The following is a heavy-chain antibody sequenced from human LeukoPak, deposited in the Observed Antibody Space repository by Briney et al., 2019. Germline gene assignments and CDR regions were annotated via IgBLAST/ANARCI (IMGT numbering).Heavy chain of an antibody. V-gene: IGHV3-11*05. D-gene: IGHD3-3*01. CDR3: ARVFPWRKSGP. J-gene: IGHJ5*02. CDR2: ISSSSSYT. CDR1: GFTFSDYD. Sequence: GGSLRLSCAASGFTFSDYDMSWIRQAPGKGLEWVSYISSSSSYTNYADSVKGRFTISRDNAKNSLYLQMNSLRAEDTAVCYCARVFPWRKSGPWGQGTLVTVSS.